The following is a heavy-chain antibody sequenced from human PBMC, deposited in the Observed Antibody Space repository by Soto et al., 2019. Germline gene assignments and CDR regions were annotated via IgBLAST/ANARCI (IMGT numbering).Heavy chain of an antibody. D-gene: IGHD3-22*01. Sequence: ASVKVSCKASGCTFTSYGISWVRQAPGQGLEWVGWISAHNGDTRYAQNLQGRITMTTDTFTNTAYMELTSLTSDDTAGYYYARDWGLYYDSSCLMGFYWG. J-gene: IGHJ4*01. V-gene: IGHV1-18*01. CDR1: GCTFTSYG. CDR2: ISAHNGDT. CDR3: ARDWGLYYDSSCLMGFY.